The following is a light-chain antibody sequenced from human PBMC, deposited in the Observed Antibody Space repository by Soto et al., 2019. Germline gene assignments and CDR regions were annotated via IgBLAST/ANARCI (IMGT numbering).Light chain of an antibody. J-gene: IGKJ5*01. CDR1: EIVSDY. CDR3: QQYVTSPAIT. Sequence: EIVLTQSPGALSLSPGERATLSCWASEIVSDYLAWYQQKPGLAPRLLIHCATNRTSGTPDRSSGTGSGTAFTHAISRLEPEDFAVYYWQQYVTSPAITFSQGTRLESK. V-gene: IGKV3-20*01. CDR2: CAT.